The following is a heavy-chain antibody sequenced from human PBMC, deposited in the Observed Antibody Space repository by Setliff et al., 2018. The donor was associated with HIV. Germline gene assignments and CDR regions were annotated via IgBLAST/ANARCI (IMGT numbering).Heavy chain of an antibody. V-gene: IGHV4-34*01. Sequence: CAVSGYSISTAYYWSWIRQPPGKGLEWIGEINHSGSTNYNSSLKSRVTISVDTSKKQFSLKRRSVTAADTAVYYCARVPGYSSGSGYMDVWGKGTTVTVSS. CDR2: INHSGST. D-gene: IGHD6-19*01. CDR3: ARVPGYSSGSGYMDV. J-gene: IGHJ6*03. CDR1: GYSISTAYY.